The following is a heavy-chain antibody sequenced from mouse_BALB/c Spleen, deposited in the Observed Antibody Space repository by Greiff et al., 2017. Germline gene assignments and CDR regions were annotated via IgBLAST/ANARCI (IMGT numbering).Heavy chain of an antibody. Sequence: EVKVVESGGGLVKPGGSLKLSCAASGFTFSSYAMSWVRQSPEKRLEWVAEISSGGSYTYYPDTVTGRFTISRDNAKNTLYLEMSSLRSEDTAMYYCARNWDYAMDYWGQGTSVTVSS. J-gene: IGHJ4*01. D-gene: IGHD4-1*01. CDR3: ARNWDYAMDY. CDR2: ISSGGSYT. CDR1: GFTFSSYA. V-gene: IGHV5-9-4*01.